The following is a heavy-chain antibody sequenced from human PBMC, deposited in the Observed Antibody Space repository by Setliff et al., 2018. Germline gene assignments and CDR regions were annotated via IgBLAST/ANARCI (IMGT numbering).Heavy chain of an antibody. V-gene: IGHV1-18*01. D-gene: IGHD3-10*01. CDR1: GYTFTNYG. CDR3: ARVASMVRGKNILRHFDY. J-gene: IGHJ4*02. Sequence: ASVKVSCKASGYTFTNYGITWVRQAPGQGLELMGWIFPKTGNTNYVYKVQGRVTMTTDTSTATAYMELRSLTSDDTAVYYCARVASMVRGKNILRHFDYWGQGIQFTVSS. CDR2: IFPKTGNT.